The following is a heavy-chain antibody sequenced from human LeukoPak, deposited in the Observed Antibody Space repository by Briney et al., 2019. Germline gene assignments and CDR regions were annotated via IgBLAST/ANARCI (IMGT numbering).Heavy chain of an antibody. D-gene: IGHD1-1*01. CDR3: ARLGDAGVQLFDY. CDR1: GYTFTSYY. J-gene: IGHJ4*02. Sequence: ASVKVSCKASGYTFTSYYMHWVRPAPGQGLEWMGIINPSGGSTSYAQKFQGRVTMTRDMSTSTVYMELRSLRSDDTAVYYCARLGDAGVQLFDYWGQGTLVTVSS. CDR2: INPSGGST. V-gene: IGHV1-46*01.